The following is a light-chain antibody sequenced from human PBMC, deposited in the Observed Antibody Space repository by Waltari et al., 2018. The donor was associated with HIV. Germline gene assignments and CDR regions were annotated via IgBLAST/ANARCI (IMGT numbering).Light chain of an antibody. V-gene: IGLV1-51*01. CDR3: GTWDDSLNGHWV. Sequence: QSVLTQPPSVSAAPGQTVTISCSGCISNVGTNSVSWYQQLPRTAPKLLIYDNDKRPSGIPDRFSGSRSGTSAALDITGLQTGDEADYYCGTWDDSLNGHWVFGGGTKVTVL. CDR1: ISNVGTNS. CDR2: DND. J-gene: IGLJ3*02.